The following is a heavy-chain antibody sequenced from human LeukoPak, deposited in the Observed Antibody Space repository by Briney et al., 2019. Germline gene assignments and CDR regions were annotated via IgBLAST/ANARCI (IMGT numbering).Heavy chain of an antibody. D-gene: IGHD6-13*01. CDR1: GGSISSYY. CDR2: IYYSGSA. V-gene: IGHV4-59*01. J-gene: IGHJ4*02. Sequence: SETLSLTCTVSGGSISSYYWSWIRQPPGKGLEWIGYIYYSGSANYNPSLKSRVTISVDTSKNQFSLKLSSVTAADTAVYYCARTPGVAAALDYWGQGTLVTVSS. CDR3: ARTPGVAAALDY.